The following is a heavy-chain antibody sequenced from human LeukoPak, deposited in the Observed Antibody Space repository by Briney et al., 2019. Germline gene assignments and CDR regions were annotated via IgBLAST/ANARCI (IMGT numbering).Heavy chain of an antibody. CDR3: AGSLLD. CDR1: GFTFRTHW. D-gene: IGHD2-21*01. J-gene: IGHJ4*01. V-gene: IGHV3-74*01. CDR2: INSDGSTT. Sequence: GGSLRLSCAASGFTFRTHWMHWVRQAPGKGLVWVSQINSDGSTTIYADSVEGRFTISRDNAKNTVYLQMNRLGAEDTAVYYCAGSLLDWGHGTLVTVSS.